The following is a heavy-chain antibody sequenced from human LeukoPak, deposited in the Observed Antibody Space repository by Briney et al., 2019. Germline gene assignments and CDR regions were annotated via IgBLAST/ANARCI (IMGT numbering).Heavy chain of an antibody. CDR3: ARSGLYSSSWSLFDY. CDR1: GGSISSSSYY. J-gene: IGHJ4*02. D-gene: IGHD6-13*01. Sequence: SETLSLTCTVSGGSISSSSYYWGWIRQPPGKGLEWIGSIYYSGSTYCNPSLKSRVTISVDTSKNQFSLKLSSVTAADTAVYYCARSGLYSSSWSLFDYWGQGTLVTVSS. CDR2: IYYSGST. V-gene: IGHV4-39*07.